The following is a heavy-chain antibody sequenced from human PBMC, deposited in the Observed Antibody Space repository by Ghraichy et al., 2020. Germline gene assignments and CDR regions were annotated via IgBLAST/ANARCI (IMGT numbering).Heavy chain of an antibody. CDR1: GFTFASVD. V-gene: IGHV3-23*01. CDR3: AGDPNWGYGY. D-gene: IGHD7-27*01. J-gene: IGHJ4*02. CDR2: INGGGDKT. Sequence: GGSLRLSCEASGFTFASVDMNWFRQAPGRGPEWVSNINGGGDKTYYAESVKGRFTISRDNSKNTLLLEMNSLRVEYTAVYYCAGDPNWGYGYWGQGTLVTVSS.